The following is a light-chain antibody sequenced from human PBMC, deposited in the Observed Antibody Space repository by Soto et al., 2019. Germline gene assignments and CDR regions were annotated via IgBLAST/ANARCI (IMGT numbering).Light chain of an antibody. Sequence: DIQMTQSPSTLSGSVGDRVTITCRASQTISSWLAWCQQKPGKAPKLLIYKASTLKSGVPSRFSGSGSGTEFTLTISSLQPEDFATYYCQQGYTSAITFGQGTRLEIK. CDR1: QTISSW. CDR2: KAS. CDR3: QQGYTSAIT. V-gene: IGKV1-5*03. J-gene: IGKJ5*01.